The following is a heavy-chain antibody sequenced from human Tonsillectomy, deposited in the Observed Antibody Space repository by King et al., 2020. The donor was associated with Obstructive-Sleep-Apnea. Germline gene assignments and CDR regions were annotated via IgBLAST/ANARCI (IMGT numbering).Heavy chain of an antibody. CDR3: ARRTMARPFDY. D-gene: IGHD5-24*01. Sequence: VQLQQWGAGLLKPSETLALTCSVYGGSFSGYYWSWIRQPPGKGLEWIGEINHSGSTNYNPSLKSRVTISVDTSKNQFSLKLSSVTAADTAVYYCARRTMARPFDYWGQGTLVTVSS. CDR1: GGSFSGYY. CDR2: INHSGST. V-gene: IGHV4-34*01. J-gene: IGHJ4*02.